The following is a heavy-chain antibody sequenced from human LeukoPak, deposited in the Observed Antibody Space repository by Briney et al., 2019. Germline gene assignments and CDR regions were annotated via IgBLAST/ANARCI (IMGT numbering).Heavy chain of an antibody. CDR3: ARVGYDILTGYLYYYYGMDV. V-gene: IGHV1-2*02. D-gene: IGHD3-9*01. J-gene: IGHJ6*02. CDR1: GYTFTGYY. Sequence: GASVKVSCKASGYTFTGYYMHWVRQAPGQGLEWMGWINPNSGGTNYAQKFQGRVTMTRDTSISSAYMELSRLRSDDTAVYHCARVGYDILTGYLYYYYGMDVWGQGTTVTVSS. CDR2: INPNSGGT.